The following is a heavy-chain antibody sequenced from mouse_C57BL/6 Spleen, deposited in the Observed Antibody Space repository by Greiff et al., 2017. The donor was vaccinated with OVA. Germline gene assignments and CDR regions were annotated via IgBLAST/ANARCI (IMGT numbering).Heavy chain of an antibody. CDR3: AREGYYGSSEGFDY. Sequence: QVQLQQPGAELVKPGASVKLSCKASGYTFTSYWMHWVKQRPGQGLEWIGMIHPNSGSTNYNEKFKSKATLTVDKSSSTAYMQLSSLTSEDSAVYYCAREGYYGSSEGFDYWGQGTTLTVSS. J-gene: IGHJ2*01. CDR2: IHPNSGST. V-gene: IGHV1-64*01. D-gene: IGHD1-1*01. CDR1: GYTFTSYW.